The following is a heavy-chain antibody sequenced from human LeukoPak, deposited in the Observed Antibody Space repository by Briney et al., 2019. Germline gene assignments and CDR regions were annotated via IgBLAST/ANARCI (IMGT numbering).Heavy chain of an antibody. CDR1: GFTFSGSA. Sequence: GGSLRPSCAASGFTFSGSAMHWVRQASGKGLEWVGRIRSKANSYATAYAASVKGRFTISRDDSKNTAYLQMNSLKTEDTAVYYCTRNSGSYEYWGQGTLVTVSS. V-gene: IGHV3-73*01. D-gene: IGHD1-26*01. CDR2: IRSKANSYAT. CDR3: TRNSGSYEY. J-gene: IGHJ4*02.